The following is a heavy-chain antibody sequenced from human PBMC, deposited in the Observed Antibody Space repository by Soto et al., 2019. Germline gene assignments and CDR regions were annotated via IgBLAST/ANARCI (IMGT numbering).Heavy chain of an antibody. CDR1: GGSINSGDYY. CDR3: ARVLGGVGPDDY. V-gene: IGHV4-30-4*01. D-gene: IGHD3-16*01. CDR2: IFYSGST. Sequence: QVQLQESGPGLVKPSQTLSLTCTVSGGSINSGDYYWSWIRQSPGKGLEWIGYIFYSGSTYYSPSHKSRLTISVDTSKNQFSLKLNSVTAADTAVYYCARVLGGVGPDDYWGQGTLVTVSS. J-gene: IGHJ4*02.